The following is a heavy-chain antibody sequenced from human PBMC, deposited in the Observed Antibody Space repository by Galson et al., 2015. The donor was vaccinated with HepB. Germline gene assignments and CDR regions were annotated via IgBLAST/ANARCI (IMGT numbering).Heavy chain of an antibody. CDR1: GFTFSSYN. D-gene: IGHD3-22*01. CDR3: ARVKYYDSSGYLL. V-gene: IGHV3-21*01. J-gene: IGHJ4*02. CDR2: ISSSSSYI. Sequence: SLRLSCAASGFTFSSYNMNWVRQAPGKGLEWVSSISSSSSYIYYADSVKGRLTISRDNAKNSLYLQMNSLRAEDTAVYYCARVKYYDSSGYLLWGQGTLVTVSS.